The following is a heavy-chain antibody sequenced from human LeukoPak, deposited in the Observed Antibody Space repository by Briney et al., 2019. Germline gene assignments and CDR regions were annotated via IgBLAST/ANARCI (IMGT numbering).Heavy chain of an antibody. Sequence: PSETLSLTCAVYGGSFSGYYWSWIRQPPGKGLEWIGEINHSGSTNYNPSLKSRVTISVDTSKNQFSLKLSSVTAADAAVYYCARGPFRRSLGMDVWGQGTTVTVSS. V-gene: IGHV4-34*01. CDR2: INHSGST. D-gene: IGHD3-10*01. CDR1: GGSFSGYY. CDR3: ARGPFRRSLGMDV. J-gene: IGHJ6*02.